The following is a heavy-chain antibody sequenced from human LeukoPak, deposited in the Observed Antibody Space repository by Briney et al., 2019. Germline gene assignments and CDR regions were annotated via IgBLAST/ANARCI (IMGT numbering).Heavy chain of an antibody. V-gene: IGHV1-46*01. CDR1: GYTFTSYD. D-gene: IGHD2-8*01. CDR3: ARDQGGYCTNGVCYPLVAFDI. Sequence: ASVKVSCKASGYTFTSYDMHWVRQAPGQGLEWMGIINPSGGSTSYAQKFQGRVTMTKDMSTSTVYMELSSLRSEDTAVYYCARDQGGYCTNGVCYPLVAFDIWGQGTMVTVS. CDR2: INPSGGST. J-gene: IGHJ3*02.